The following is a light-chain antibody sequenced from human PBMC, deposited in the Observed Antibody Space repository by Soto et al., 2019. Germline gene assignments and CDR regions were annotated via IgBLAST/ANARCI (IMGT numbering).Light chain of an antibody. V-gene: IGKV1-39*01. CDR1: QSISSY. Sequence: DIQMTQSPSSLSASVGDRVTITCRASQSISSYLNWYQQKQGKAPKLLIYAASSLQSGVPSRFSGSGSGTDFTLTISSLQPEDFATYYCQQSYSTPPAFTFGPGTKVDIK. CDR3: QQSYSTPPAFT. J-gene: IGKJ3*01. CDR2: AAS.